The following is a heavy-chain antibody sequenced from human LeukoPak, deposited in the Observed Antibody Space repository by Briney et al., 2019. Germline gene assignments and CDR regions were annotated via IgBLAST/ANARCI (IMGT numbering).Heavy chain of an antibody. CDR3: ARDDSATPSID. V-gene: IGHV3-30*03. D-gene: IGHD3-3*02. Sequence: PGRSLRLSCAASGFTFSSYGMHWVRQAPGKGLEWVAVISYDGSNKYYADSVKGRFTISRDNSKNTLYLQMNSLRAEDTAVYYCARDDSATPSIDWGQGTLVTVSS. J-gene: IGHJ4*02. CDR2: ISYDGSNK. CDR1: GFTFSSYG.